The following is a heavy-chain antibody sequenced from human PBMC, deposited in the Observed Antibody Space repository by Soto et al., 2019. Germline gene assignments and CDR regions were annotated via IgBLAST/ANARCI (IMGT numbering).Heavy chain of an antibody. CDR2: ISSSSSYT. J-gene: IGHJ6*02. CDR3: ARDIVVVPAAMIFDYYYGMDV. Sequence: GSLRLSCAASGFTFSDYYMSWIRQAPGKGLEWVSYISSSSSYTNYADSVKGRFTISRDNAKNSLYLQMNSLRAEDTAVYYCARDIVVVPAAMIFDYYYGMDVWGQGTTVTVSS. D-gene: IGHD2-2*01. CDR1: GFTFSDYY. V-gene: IGHV3-11*06.